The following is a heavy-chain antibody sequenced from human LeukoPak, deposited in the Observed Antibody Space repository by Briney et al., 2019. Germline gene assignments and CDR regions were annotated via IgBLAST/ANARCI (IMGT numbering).Heavy chain of an antibody. CDR2: INHNGNVN. V-gene: IGHV3-7*03. Sequence: GGSLRLACAASGFTFSSYWMNRARQAPGKGLEWVASINHNGNVNYYVDSVKGRFTISRDNAKNSLYLQMSNLRAEDTAVYFCARGGGLDVWGQGATVTVSS. CDR1: GFTFSSYW. J-gene: IGHJ6*02. CDR3: ARGGGLDV. D-gene: IGHD3-16*01.